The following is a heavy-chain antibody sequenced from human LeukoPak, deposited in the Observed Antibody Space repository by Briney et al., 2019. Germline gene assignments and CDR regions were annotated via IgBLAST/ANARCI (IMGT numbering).Heavy chain of an antibody. CDR3: ARAHYSTGWYDYFLDV. V-gene: IGHV4-59*01. CDR1: GGSITNYY. CDR2: IYHSGGT. Sequence: SETLSLTCTVSGGSITNYYWIWIRQPPGKGLEWLGDIYHSGGTNYNPSFKSRLTISVDTSENQFSLRLSSVTAADTAVYYCARAHYSTGWYDYFLDVWGPGTPVTVSS. D-gene: IGHD6-19*01. J-gene: IGHJ6*02.